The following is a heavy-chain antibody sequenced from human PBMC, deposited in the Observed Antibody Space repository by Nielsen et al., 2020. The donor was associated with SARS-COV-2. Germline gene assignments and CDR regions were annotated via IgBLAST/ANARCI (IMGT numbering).Heavy chain of an antibody. CDR1: GFTVSSNF. Sequence: GESLKISCAASGFTVSSNFMTWVRQAPGKGLEWVSVIYSGDSTYYADSVKGRFTISRDTSRNTLYLQMKSLRPEDTAVYYCARDGLQRSDALDIWGRGTKVTVSS. CDR3: ARDGLQRSDALDI. V-gene: IGHV3-53*01. CDR2: IYSGDST. J-gene: IGHJ3*02. D-gene: IGHD4-11*01.